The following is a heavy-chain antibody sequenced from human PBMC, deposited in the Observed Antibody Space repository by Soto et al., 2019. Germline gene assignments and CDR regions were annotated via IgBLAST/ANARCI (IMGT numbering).Heavy chain of an antibody. CDR2: IYWNDDK. Sequence: SGPTLVKPTQTLTLTCTFSGFSLSTSGVGVGWIRQPPGKALEWLALIYWNDDKRYSPSLKSRLTITKDTSKNQVVLTMTNMDPVDTATYYCAHSHVMVRGVIILGSVGRFDPWGQGTLVTVSS. V-gene: IGHV2-5*01. CDR3: AHSHVMVRGVIILGSVGRFDP. D-gene: IGHD3-10*01. J-gene: IGHJ5*02. CDR1: GFSLSTSGVG.